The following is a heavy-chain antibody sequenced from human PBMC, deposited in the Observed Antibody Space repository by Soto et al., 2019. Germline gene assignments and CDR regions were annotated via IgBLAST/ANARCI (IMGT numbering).Heavy chain of an antibody. D-gene: IGHD3-10*01. J-gene: IGHJ4*02. CDR1: GYTFTSNG. CDR3: ARAGVWREQVDY. CDR2: ISYDGSDK. Sequence: PGGSLRLSCAASGYTFTSNGKHWVRQAPGKGLEWVAVISYDGSDKYYAHSLKGRFTISRDNSKSTPYLQMNSLKAEDTAVYYCARAGVWREQVDYWGQGTLVTVSS. V-gene: IGHV3-30*03.